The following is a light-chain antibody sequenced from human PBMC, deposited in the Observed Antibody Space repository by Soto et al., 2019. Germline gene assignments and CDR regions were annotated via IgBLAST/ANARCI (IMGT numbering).Light chain of an antibody. J-gene: IGKJ4*01. CDR2: GVS. CDR1: QSASRY. Sequence: EIVMTQSPATLSVSPGVRVTLAWRLCQSASRYLAWYEQKPGQAPRPLIYGVSTRATGIPARFSGSGSGTYFTLTISSLQSEDSAVYYCQQYNEWPPLTFGGGTKVDI. V-gene: IGKV3-15*01. CDR3: QQYNEWPPLT.